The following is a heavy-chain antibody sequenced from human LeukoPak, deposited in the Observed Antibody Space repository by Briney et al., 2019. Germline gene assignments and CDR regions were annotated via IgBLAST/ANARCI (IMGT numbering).Heavy chain of an antibody. V-gene: IGHV4-4*07. D-gene: IGHD2-15*01. J-gene: IGHJ4*02. CDR1: GGSISSYY. Sequence: PSETLSLTCTVSGGSISSYYWSWIRQPAGKGLEWIGRIYTSGSTNYNPSLKSRVTMSVDTSKNQFSLKLSSVTAADTAVYYCASSLLGYCSGGSCYRYYFDYWGQGTLVTVSS. CDR2: IYTSGST. CDR3: ASSLLGYCSGGSCYRYYFDY.